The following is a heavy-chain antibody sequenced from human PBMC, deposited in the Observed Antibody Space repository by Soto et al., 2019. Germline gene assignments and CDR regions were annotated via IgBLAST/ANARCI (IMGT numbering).Heavy chain of an antibody. Sequence: ASVKVSCKASGYTFTTYDINWVRQATGHGLEWMGWINPNSGNIGYAQRFQGRVTMTRDTAIRTAYMEVSSLRSDDTAVYYCARDRASGSYYLLEYWGQATLVIVSS. J-gene: IGHJ4*02. CDR3: ARDRASGSYYLLEY. CDR2: INPNSGNI. D-gene: IGHD3-10*01. V-gene: IGHV1-8*01. CDR1: GYTFTTYD.